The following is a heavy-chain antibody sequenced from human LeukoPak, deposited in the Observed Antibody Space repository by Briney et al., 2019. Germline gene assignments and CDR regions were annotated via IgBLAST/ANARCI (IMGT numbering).Heavy chain of an antibody. CDR3: AKGPDHGSIDY. CDR1: GFTFGSSW. D-gene: IGHD1-14*01. CDR2: ISSSGGST. J-gene: IGHJ4*02. V-gene: IGHV3-23*01. Sequence: GGSLRLSCAASGFTFGSSWMIWVRQAPGEGLEWVSAISSSGGSTYYADSVKGRFTISRDNPKNTLYLQMNSLRAKDTAVYYCAKGPDHGSIDYWGQGTLVTVSS.